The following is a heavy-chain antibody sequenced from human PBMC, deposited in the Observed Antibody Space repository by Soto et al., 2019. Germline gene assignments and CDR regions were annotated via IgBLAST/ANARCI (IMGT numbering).Heavy chain of an antibody. CDR2: IYYSGST. V-gene: IGHV4-59*01. J-gene: IGHJ4*02. D-gene: IGHD4-17*01. Sequence: SETLSLTCTVSGDSISSYYWSWIRQPPGKGLEWIGYIYYSGSTNYNPSLKSRVTISVDTSKNQFSLKLSSVTAADTAVYYCARAWGSTVVTVFDYWGQGTLVTVSS. CDR1: GDSISSYY. CDR3: ARAWGSTVVTVFDY.